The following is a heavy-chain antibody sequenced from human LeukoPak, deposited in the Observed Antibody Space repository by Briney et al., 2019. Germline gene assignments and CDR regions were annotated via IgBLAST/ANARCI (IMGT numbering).Heavy chain of an antibody. CDR1: GGSISSSSYY. V-gene: IGHV4-61*05. CDR2: IYYSGST. J-gene: IGHJ4*02. CDR3: ASSRLNTYYYGSGSYTGFDY. Sequence: SETLSLTCTVSGGSISSSSYYWGWIRQPPGKGLEWIGYIYYSGSTNYNPSLKSRVTISVDTSKNQFSLKLSSVTAADTAVYYCASSRLNTYYYGSGSYTGFDYWGQGTLVTVSS. D-gene: IGHD3-10*01.